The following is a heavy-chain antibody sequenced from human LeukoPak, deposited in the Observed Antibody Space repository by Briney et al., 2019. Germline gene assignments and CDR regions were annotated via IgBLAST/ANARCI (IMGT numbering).Heavy chain of an antibody. V-gene: IGHV4-30-4*01. Sequence: SQTLSLTCTVSGGSISSGDYYWSWIRQPPGKGLEWIGYIYYSGSTYYNPSLKSRVTISVDTSKNQFSLKLSSVTAADTAVYYCARNSGSRRGAFDIWGQGTMVTVSS. CDR2: IYYSGST. CDR3: ARNSGSRRGAFDI. D-gene: IGHD1-26*01. J-gene: IGHJ3*02. CDR1: GGSISSGDYY.